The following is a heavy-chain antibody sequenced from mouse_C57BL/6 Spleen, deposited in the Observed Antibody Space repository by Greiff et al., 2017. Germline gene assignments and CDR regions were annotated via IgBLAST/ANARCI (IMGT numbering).Heavy chain of an antibody. CDR1: GFTFSDYG. CDR3: ALIYYDYDESFDY. CDR2: ISSGSSTI. J-gene: IGHJ2*01. V-gene: IGHV5-17*01. Sequence: EVQVVESGGGLVKPGGSLKLSCAASGFTFSDYGMHWVRQAPEKGLEWVAYISSGSSTIYYAATVKGRFTIARDNAKNTMFLQMTSLRSEDTAMYYCALIYYDYDESFDYWGQGTTLTVSS. D-gene: IGHD2-4*01.